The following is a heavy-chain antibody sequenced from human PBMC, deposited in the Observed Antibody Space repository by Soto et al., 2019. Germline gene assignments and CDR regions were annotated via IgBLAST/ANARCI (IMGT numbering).Heavy chain of an antibody. V-gene: IGHV1-18*01. CDR3: ARDRDGYCSSTSCSDYYYGMDV. CDR1: GYTFTSYG. Sequence: VASVKVSCKASGYTFTSYGISWVRQAPGQGLEWMGWISAYNGNTNYAQKLQGRVTMTTDTSTSTAYMELRSLRSDDTAVYYCARDRDGYCSSTSCSDYYYGMDVWGQGTTVTVSS. D-gene: IGHD2-2*03. CDR2: ISAYNGNT. J-gene: IGHJ6*02.